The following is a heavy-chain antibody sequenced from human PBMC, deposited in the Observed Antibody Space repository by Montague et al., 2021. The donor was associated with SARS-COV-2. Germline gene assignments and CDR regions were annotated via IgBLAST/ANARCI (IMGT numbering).Heavy chain of an antibody. CDR2: IDVAGGT. CDR1: GGDYY. V-gene: IGHV4-34*01. Sequence: SETLSLTCGVYGGDYYWIWIRQVPGKGLEFIGEIDVAGGTKNNPSLERRLTISLDTSKSQFSLRLTSVTASDTAVYYCARGQRGVVPATVLGLGFYFYCFIDVWGKGTTVTVSS. CDR3: ARGQRGVVPATVLGLGFYFYCFIDV. D-gene: IGHD3-16*01. J-gene: IGHJ6*03.